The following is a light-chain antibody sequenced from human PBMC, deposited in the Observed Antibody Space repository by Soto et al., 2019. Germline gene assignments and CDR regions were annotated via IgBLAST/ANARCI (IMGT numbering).Light chain of an antibody. J-gene: IGKJ1*01. CDR1: QSISRY. V-gene: IGKV1-39*01. CDR2: AAS. CDR3: QQNYRATPWT. Sequence: DIQMTQSPSSLSASVGDRITITRRASQSISRYLNWYQHKPGKAPKLLINAASSLERGVPSRFSGGGSGTDFTLNISSLQPDDFATYYCQQNYRATPWTFGQGTKVEVK.